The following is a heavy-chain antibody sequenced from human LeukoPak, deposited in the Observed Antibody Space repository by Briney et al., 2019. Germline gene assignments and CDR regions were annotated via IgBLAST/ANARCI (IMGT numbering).Heavy chain of an antibody. CDR3: AKIGSPIWSGYYAPSLYFDY. V-gene: IGHV3-23*01. Sequence: PGGSLRLSCAASGLTFSSYARSWVRQAPGKGLEWVSAISGSGGSTYYADSVKGRFTISRDNSKNTLYLQMNSLRAEDTAVYYCAKIGSPIWSGYYAPSLYFDYWGQGTLVTVSS. CDR2: ISGSGGST. J-gene: IGHJ4*02. CDR1: GLTFSSYA. D-gene: IGHD3-3*01.